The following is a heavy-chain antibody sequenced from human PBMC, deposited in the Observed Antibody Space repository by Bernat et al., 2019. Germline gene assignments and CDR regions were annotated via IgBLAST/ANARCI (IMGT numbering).Heavy chain of an antibody. Sequence: QVQLVQSGAEVKKPGSSVKVSCKASGGTFSSYTISWVRQAPGQGLEWMGRIIPILGIANYAQKFQGRVTITADKSTSTAYMELSSLRSEDTAVYYCARDRAPLCGGDCYTYWAFDIWGQGTMVTVSS. D-gene: IGHD2-21*02. CDR1: GGTFSSYT. J-gene: IGHJ3*02. CDR2: IIPILGIA. CDR3: ARDRAPLCGGDCYTYWAFDI. V-gene: IGHV1-69*08.